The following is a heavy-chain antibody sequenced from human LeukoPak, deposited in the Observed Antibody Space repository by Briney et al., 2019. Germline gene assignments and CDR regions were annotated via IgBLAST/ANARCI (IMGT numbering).Heavy chain of an antibody. CDR2: IYYTGTA. J-gene: IGHJ4*02. V-gene: IGHV4-31*03. CDR3: ARNSQFGELSFDY. Sequence: PSQTLSLTCTVSGASFGSVGYYWNWIRQRPGTGLEWIVYIYYTGTAYYNPSLKSRAAISLNASKNQFSLSLSSVTAADTALYFCARNSQFGELSFDYWGQGTLLTVSS. D-gene: IGHD3-10*01. CDR1: GASFGSVGYY.